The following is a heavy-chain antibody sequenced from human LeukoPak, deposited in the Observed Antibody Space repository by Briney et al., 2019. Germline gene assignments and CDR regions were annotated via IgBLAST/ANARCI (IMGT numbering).Heavy chain of an antibody. Sequence: AGGSLRLSCAASGFTFSSYAMSWVRQAPGKGLEWVSVISDGGGSTYYADSVKGRFTISRDNSRNTLYLKMNSLRAEDTAVYYCAKRGVVAGDYYYMDVWGKGTTVTISS. V-gene: IGHV3-23*01. J-gene: IGHJ6*03. CDR2: ISDGGGST. CDR1: GFTFSSYA. CDR3: AKRGVVAGDYYYMDV. D-gene: IGHD6-19*01.